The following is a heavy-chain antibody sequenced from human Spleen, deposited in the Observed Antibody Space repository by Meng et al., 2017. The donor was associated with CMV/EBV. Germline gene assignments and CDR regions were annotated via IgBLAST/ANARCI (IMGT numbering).Heavy chain of an antibody. J-gene: IGHJ2*01. V-gene: IGHV1-69*05. CDR2: IIPIFGTA. CDR3: ARGEREGYCSSTSCHSWYFDL. CDR1: YA. D-gene: IGHD2-2*01. Sequence: YAISWVRQAPGQGLEWMGGIIPIFGTANYAQKFQGRVTITTDESTSTAHMELSSLRSEDTAVYYCARGEREGYCSSTSCHSWYFDLWGRGTLVTVSS.